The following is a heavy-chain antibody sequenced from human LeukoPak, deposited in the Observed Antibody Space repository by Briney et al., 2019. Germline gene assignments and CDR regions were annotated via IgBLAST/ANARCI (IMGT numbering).Heavy chain of an antibody. Sequence: GGSLRLSCAASGFTFSSYSMNWVRQAPGKGLDWVSSMTSSGSHISYADSVKGRFTISRDNARNSLYLQMNSLRAEDTAVYYCARGSAYLDSWGQGTLVTVSS. CDR3: ARGSAYLDS. CDR2: MTSSGSHI. J-gene: IGHJ4*02. CDR1: GFTFSSYS. V-gene: IGHV3-21*01.